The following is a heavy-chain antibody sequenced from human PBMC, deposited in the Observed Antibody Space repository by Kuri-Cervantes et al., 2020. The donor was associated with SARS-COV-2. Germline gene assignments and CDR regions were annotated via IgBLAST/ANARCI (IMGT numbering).Heavy chain of an antibody. J-gene: IGHJ4*02. Sequence: SETLSLTCTVSGGSISSSSYYWGWIRQPPGKGLEWIGSIYYSGSTYYNPSLKSRVTISVDTSKNQFSLKLSSVTAADTAVYYCARGVIVGELSLFGKNWGQGTLVTDSS. V-gene: IGHV4-39*07. CDR2: IYYSGST. CDR3: ARGVIVGELSLFGKN. D-gene: IGHD3-16*02. CDR1: GGSISSSSYY.